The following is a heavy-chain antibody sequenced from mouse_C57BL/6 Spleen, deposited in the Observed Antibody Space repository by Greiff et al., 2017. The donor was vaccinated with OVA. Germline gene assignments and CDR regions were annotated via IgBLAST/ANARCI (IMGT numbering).Heavy chain of an antibody. CDR3: ARSTVAYFDY. J-gene: IGHJ2*01. Sequence: QVQLKQPGAELVRPGSSVKLSCKASGYTFTSYWMHWVKQRPIQGLEWIGNIDPSDSETHYNQKFKDKATLTVDKSSSTAYMQLSSLTSEDSAVYYCARSTVAYFDYWGQGTTLTVSS. CDR1: GYTFTSYW. CDR2: IDPSDSET. V-gene: IGHV1-52*01. D-gene: IGHD1-1*01.